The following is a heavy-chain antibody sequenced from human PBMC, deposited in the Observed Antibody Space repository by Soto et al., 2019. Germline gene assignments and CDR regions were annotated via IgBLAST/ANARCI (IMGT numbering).Heavy chain of an antibody. V-gene: IGHV4-61*01. J-gene: IGHJ6*02. D-gene: IGHD6-13*01. CDR1: GESVGRGTNY. Sequence: QVQLQESGPGLMKPSGTLSLICSVSGESVGRGTNYWSWVRQAPGRGLEWIGYIFDAATAIYNPSFESRVYISLDADKNQVSLKLTSVTAADTAIYYCARDRRGRADGFIYYYGMEVWGQGTSVTVSS. CDR2: IFDAATA. CDR3: ARDRRGRADGFIYYYGMEV.